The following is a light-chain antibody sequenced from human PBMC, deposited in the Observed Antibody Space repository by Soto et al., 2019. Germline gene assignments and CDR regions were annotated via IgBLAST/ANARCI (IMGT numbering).Light chain of an antibody. CDR2: GAS. CDR1: QSISSY. J-gene: IGKJ5*01. V-gene: IGKV1-39*01. CDR3: QQSYRTPT. Sequence: DIQMTQSPSSLSASVGDRVTITCRASQSISSYLNWYQQKPGKAPKLLIYGASTLQSGVPSRFSGSGSGTDYTLTISSLQPDDFATYYCQQSYRTPTFGQGTRLEIK.